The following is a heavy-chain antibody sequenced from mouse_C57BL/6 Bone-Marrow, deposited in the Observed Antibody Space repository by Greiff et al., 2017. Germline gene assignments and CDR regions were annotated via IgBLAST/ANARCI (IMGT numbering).Heavy chain of an antibody. V-gene: IGHV3-6*01. Sequence: EVKLVESGPGLVKPSQSLTLSCSASGYSFTSGYFWNLIRQFPGNKLELMGHISYDGSNNYNPSLKNRISITRDTSKNQFFLKLNSVTTEDSATYYCALQGAYWGQGTLVTVSA. J-gene: IGHJ3*01. CDR1: GYSFTSGYF. CDR3: ALQGAY. CDR2: ISYDGSN.